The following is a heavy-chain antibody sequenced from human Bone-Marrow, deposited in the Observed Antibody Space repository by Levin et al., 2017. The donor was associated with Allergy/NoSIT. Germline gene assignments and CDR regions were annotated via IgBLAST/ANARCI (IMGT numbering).Heavy chain of an antibody. J-gene: IGHJ4*02. Sequence: GESLKISCAASGFTVSSNYMSWVRQAPGKGPEWVSVIYSGGSTYYADSVKGRFTISRDNSKNTLYLQMNSLRAEDTAVYYCARGWFGELLSHWGQGALVTVSS. V-gene: IGHV3-53*01. CDR1: GFTVSSNY. D-gene: IGHD3-10*01. CDR3: ARGWFGELLSH. CDR2: IYSGGST.